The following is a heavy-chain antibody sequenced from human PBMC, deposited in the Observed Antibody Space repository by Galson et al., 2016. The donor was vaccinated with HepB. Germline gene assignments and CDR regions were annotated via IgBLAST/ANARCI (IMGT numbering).Heavy chain of an antibody. CDR1: GFSFSVYW. CDR3: ARGEYASTSYRGHYYDYGMDV. CDR2: MKQDGSEQ. V-gene: IGHV3-7*03. Sequence: SLRLSCAASGFSFSVYWMSWVRLAPGKGLEWVASMKQDGSEQHYVDSVKGRFTISRDNANNSLYLQMNSLSADDTAGYYCARGEYASTSYRGHYYDYGMDVWGQGTTVTVSS. D-gene: IGHD6-13*01. J-gene: IGHJ6*02.